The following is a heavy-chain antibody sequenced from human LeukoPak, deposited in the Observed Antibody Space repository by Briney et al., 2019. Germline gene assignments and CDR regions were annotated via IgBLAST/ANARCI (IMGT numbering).Heavy chain of an antibody. CDR1: GGSLSSDY. Sequence: PSETLSLTCTVSGGSLSSDYWSWIRQPPGKGLEWIGYISYSGSTNYNPSLKSRVTISVDTSKNQFSLKLSSVTAADTAVYFCARSSVGYYDSSGYSYYFDHWGQGTLVTVSS. CDR3: ARSSVGYYDSSGYSYYFDH. J-gene: IGHJ4*02. D-gene: IGHD3-22*01. CDR2: ISYSGST. V-gene: IGHV4-59*01.